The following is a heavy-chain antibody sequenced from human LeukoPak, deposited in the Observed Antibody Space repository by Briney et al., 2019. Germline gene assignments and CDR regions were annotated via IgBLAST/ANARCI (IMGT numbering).Heavy chain of an antibody. V-gene: IGHV1-2*02. D-gene: IGHD1-26*01. J-gene: IGHJ4*02. CDR2: INPNSGGT. CDR3: ARDDLGSSAAAGY. CDR1: GYTFTGYN. Sequence: ASVKVSCKASGYTFTGYNMHWERQAPGQGLEWMGWINPNSGGTNYAQKFQGRVTMTRDTSINTAYMELSRLRSDDTAVYYCARDDLGSSAAAGYWGQGTLVTVSS.